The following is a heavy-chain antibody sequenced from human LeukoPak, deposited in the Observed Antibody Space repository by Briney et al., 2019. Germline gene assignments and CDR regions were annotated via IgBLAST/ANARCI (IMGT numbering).Heavy chain of an antibody. CDR3: ARDQVGTTLGAFDS. CDR2: ISAYNGNT. J-gene: IGHJ3*02. CDR1: GYTFTSYG. V-gene: IGHV1-18*01. D-gene: IGHD1-1*01. Sequence: GASVKVSCTASGYTFTSYGISWVRQAPGQGLEWMGWISAYNGNTNYAQKLPGRVTMTTDTSTSTAYMERRSLRSDCTAVYYCARDQVGTTLGAFDSWGQGRMVTVSS.